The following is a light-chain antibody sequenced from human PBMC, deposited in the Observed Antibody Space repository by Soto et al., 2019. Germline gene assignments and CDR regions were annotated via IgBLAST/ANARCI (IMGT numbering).Light chain of an antibody. J-gene: IGLJ1*01. Sequence: QSALTQPASVSGSPGQSITISCTGTSSDIGANNFVSWYQQHPGTAPKLMIYDDNKRPSGIPDRFSGSKSGTSATLGITGLQTGDEADYYCGTWDSSLSAHYVFGTGTKVTVL. CDR2: DDN. CDR3: GTWDSSLSAHYV. V-gene: IGLV1-51*02. CDR1: SSDIGANNF.